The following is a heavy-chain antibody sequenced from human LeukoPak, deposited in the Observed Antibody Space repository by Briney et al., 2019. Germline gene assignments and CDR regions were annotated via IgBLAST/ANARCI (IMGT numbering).Heavy chain of an antibody. CDR1: GGSVSSSSYY. Sequence: SETLSLTCTVSGGSVSSSSYYWGWIRQPPGEGLEWIGNIYYSGSTYYNPSLKSRVTISVDTSKNQFSLKLSSVTAADTAVYYCAGPRIAVAGLGPFDYWGQGTLVTVSS. CDR2: IYYSGST. J-gene: IGHJ4*02. D-gene: IGHD6-19*01. V-gene: IGHV4-39*01. CDR3: AGPRIAVAGLGPFDY.